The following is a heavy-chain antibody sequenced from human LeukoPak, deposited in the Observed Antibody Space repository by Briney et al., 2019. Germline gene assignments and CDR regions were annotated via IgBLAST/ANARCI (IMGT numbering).Heavy chain of an antibody. Sequence: SETLSLTCTVSGGSISSYYWSWIRQPAGKGLEWIGRIYTSGSTNYNPSLKSRVTMSVDTSKNQFSLKLSSVTAADTAVYYCAREREDTFDYYYYYMDVWGKGTTVTIS. CDR3: AREREDTFDYYYYYMDV. CDR2: IYTSGST. J-gene: IGHJ6*03. D-gene: IGHD5-18*01. V-gene: IGHV4-4*07. CDR1: GGSISSYY.